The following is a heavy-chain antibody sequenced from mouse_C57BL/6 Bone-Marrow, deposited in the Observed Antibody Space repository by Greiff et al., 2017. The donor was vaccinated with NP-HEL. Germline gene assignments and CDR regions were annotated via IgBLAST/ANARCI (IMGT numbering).Heavy chain of an antibody. V-gene: IGHV5-16*01. CDR1: GFTFSDYY. CDR2: INYDGSST. Sequence: EVHLVESEGGLVQPGSSMKLSCTASGFTFSDYYMAWVRQVPEKGLEWVANINYDGSSTYYLDSLKSRFIISRDNAKNILYLQMSSLKSEDTATYYCARDRTTVVAYWYFDVWGTGTTVTVSS. D-gene: IGHD1-1*01. J-gene: IGHJ1*03. CDR3: ARDRTTVVAYWYFDV.